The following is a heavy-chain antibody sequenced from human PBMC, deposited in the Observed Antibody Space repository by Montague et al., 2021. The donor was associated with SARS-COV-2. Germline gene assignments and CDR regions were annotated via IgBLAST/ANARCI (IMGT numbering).Heavy chain of an antibody. V-gene: IGHV6-1*01. CDR1: GDSVSRNSAT. CDR3: TSGRERYYNVMDV. Sequence: CAISGDSVSRNSATWNWVRQSLSRGLEWLGSTYYRSKWYNDYAVXVRGRVTINPDTSKNQFSLRLNSVTLEDTAVYYCTSGRERYYNVMDVWGQGTTVTVSS. J-gene: IGHJ6*02. D-gene: IGHD1-1*01. CDR2: TYYRSKWYN.